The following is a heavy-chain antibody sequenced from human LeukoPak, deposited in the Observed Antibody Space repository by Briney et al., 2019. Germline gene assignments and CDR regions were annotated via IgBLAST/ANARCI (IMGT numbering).Heavy chain of an antibody. D-gene: IGHD1-26*01. CDR3: VKDLSGSYTFDY. CDR2: ISYDETNR. CDR1: GFTFSNYG. V-gene: IGHV3-30*18. J-gene: IGHJ4*02. Sequence: GGSLRLSCVASGFTFSNYGMHWVRQAPGKGLEWVAVISYDETNRYYTESVKGRFTISRDQSKNTLYLQMNSLRVEDTAVYYCVKDLSGSYTFDYWGQGTLVTVSS.